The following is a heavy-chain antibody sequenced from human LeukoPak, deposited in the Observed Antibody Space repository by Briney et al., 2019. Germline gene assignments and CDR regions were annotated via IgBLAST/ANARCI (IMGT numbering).Heavy chain of an antibody. CDR2: INHSGST. D-gene: IGHD2-15*01. V-gene: IGHV4-34*01. CDR3: ARGTLVVVAAYNWFDP. Sequence: SETLSLTCAVYGGSFSGYYWSWIRQPPGKGLEWIGEINHSGSTNYNPSLKSRVTISVDTSKNQFSLKLSSVTAEDTAVYYCARGTLVVVAAYNWFDPWGQGTLVTVSS. CDR1: GGSFSGYY. J-gene: IGHJ5*02.